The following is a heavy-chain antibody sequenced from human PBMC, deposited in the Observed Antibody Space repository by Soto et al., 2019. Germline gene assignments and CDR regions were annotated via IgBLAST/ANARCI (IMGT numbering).Heavy chain of an antibody. CDR1: GFTFSSYW. J-gene: IGHJ4*02. D-gene: IGHD2-15*01. V-gene: IGHV3-7*01. Sequence: GGSLRLSCAASGFTFSSYWMSWVRQAPGKGLEWVANIKQDGSEKYYVDSVKGRFTISRDNAKNSLYLQMNSLRAEDTAVYYCARGRGFVVVVAATIFDYWGQGTLVTSPQ. CDR3: ARGRGFVVVVAATIFDY. CDR2: IKQDGSEK.